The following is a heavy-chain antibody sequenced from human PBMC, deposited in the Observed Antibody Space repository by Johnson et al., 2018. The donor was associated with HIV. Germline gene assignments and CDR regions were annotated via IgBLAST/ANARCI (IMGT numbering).Heavy chain of an antibody. CDR2: ISYDGSNK. J-gene: IGHJ3*02. D-gene: IGHD3-22*01. Sequence: QVQLVESGGGVVQPGRSLRLSCAVSGFTFSSYAMHWVRQAPGKGLEWVTVISYDGSNKYYADSVKGRFTISRDNSKNTLHLQMNSLRAEDTAVYYCTKTLGYDSSGYHDGFDIWGQGTLVTVSS. CDR3: TKTLGYDSSGYHDGFDI. V-gene: IGHV3-30-3*02. CDR1: GFTFSSYA.